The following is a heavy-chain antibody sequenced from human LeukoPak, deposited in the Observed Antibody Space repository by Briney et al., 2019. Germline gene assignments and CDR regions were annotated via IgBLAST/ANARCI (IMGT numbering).Heavy chain of an antibody. Sequence: GGSLRLSCAASGFIFSSYEMNWVRQAPGKGLEWVSYISSNGSTIYHADSVKGRITISRDNSKNTLYLQMNSLRAEDTAVYYCARARVPGIAVAGPFDYWGQGTLVTVSS. V-gene: IGHV3-48*03. J-gene: IGHJ4*02. CDR1: GFIFSSYE. CDR2: ISSNGSTI. CDR3: ARARVPGIAVAGPFDY. D-gene: IGHD6-19*01.